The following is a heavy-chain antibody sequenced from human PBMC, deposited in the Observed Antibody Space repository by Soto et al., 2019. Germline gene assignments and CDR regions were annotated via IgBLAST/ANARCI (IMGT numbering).Heavy chain of an antibody. J-gene: IGHJ4*02. D-gene: IGHD5-18*01. CDR2: ITSTGDRA. CDR1: GFTFSSYA. Sequence: GSLRLPCAASGFTFSSYAMSWGRQAPGKGLEWVSSITSTGDRAYYADSVKGRFTVSRDNSKNTLYLQMNSLRAEDTAVYYCAKYYMVTRSLFEYWGQGNLVTVSS. V-gene: IGHV3-23*01. CDR3: AKYYMVTRSLFEY.